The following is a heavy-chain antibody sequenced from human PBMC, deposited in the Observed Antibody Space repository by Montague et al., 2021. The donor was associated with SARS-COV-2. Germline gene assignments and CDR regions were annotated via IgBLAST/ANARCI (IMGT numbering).Heavy chain of an antibody. CDR2: IFYTGSS. V-gene: IGHV4-61*08. Sequence: SETLSLTCTVSGDSVSSGDYFWTWIRQPPGKGLEWIGYIFYTGSSNYNPSLKIRVTISIYTYNNQFSLKLKSVTAADTAVYYCASVGDYLWDYWGQGILVTVSS. D-gene: IGHD3-16*01. CDR1: GDSVSSGDYF. J-gene: IGHJ4*02. CDR3: ASVGDYLWDY.